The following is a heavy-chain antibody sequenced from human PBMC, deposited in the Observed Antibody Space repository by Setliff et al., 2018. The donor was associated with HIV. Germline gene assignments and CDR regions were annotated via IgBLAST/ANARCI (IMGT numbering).Heavy chain of an antibody. CDR1: GDSISSSNW. Sequence: KHSETLSLSCAVSGDSISSSNWWNWVRQPPGKGLEWIGEIYHSGSTNYNPSLNSRVTISVDKSKNQFSLKLTSVTAADTAVYYCASAVGSSSWLRALDYWGQGTLVTVSS. D-gene: IGHD6-13*01. J-gene: IGHJ4*02. CDR3: ASAVGSSSWLRALDY. CDR2: IYHSGST. V-gene: IGHV4-4*02.